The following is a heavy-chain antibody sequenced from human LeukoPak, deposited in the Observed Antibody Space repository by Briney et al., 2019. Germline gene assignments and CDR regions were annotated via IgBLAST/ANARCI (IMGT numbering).Heavy chain of an antibody. D-gene: IGHD3-16*01. CDR2: IYPEDSDT. CDR1: GYNFTTYW. J-gene: IGHJ4*02. Sequence: GESLRISCKGSGYNFTTYWIGWVRQMPGKGLEWVAIIYPEDSDTRYSPSFQGQVTISADKSISTAYLQWSSLKASDTAMYYCARQFGVVGVSFYWDQGTLVTVSS. V-gene: IGHV5-51*01. CDR3: ARQFGVVGVSFY.